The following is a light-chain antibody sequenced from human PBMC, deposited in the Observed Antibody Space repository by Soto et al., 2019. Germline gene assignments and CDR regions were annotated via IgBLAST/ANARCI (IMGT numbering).Light chain of an antibody. Sequence: DIQMTQSPSTLSASVGDRVTITCRASQSISSWLAWYQQKPGKAPKLLIYKASSLESGVPSRFSGSGSGTEFTLTISSLQPDDFATYYCQQYNSYPYAFGQGTKLEIK. J-gene: IGKJ2*01. CDR2: KAS. V-gene: IGKV1-5*03. CDR3: QQYNSYPYA. CDR1: QSISSW.